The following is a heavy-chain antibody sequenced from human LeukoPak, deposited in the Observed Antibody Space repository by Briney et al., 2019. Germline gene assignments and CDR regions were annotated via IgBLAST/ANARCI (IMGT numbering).Heavy chain of an antibody. CDR1: GGSISSSNW. Sequence: SETLSLTCAVSGGSISSSNWWSWVRQPPGKGLGWIGEIYHSGSTNYNPSLKSRVTISVDKSKNQFSLKLSSVTAADTAVYYRARVVGGSGSSPFDYWGQGTLVTVSS. CDR2: IYHSGST. J-gene: IGHJ4*02. CDR3: ARVVGGSGSSPFDY. V-gene: IGHV4-4*02. D-gene: IGHD3-10*01.